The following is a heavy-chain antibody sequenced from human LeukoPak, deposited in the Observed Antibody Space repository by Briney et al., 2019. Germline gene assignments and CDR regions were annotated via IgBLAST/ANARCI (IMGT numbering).Heavy chain of an antibody. CDR3: ARSTVGYCSSTSCYTGNWFDP. V-gene: IGHV1-2*06. CDR1: GYTFTGYY. J-gene: IGHJ5*02. CDR2: INPNSGGT. Sequence: ASMKVSCKASGYTFTGYYMHWVRQAPGQGLEWMGRINPNSGGTNYAQKFQGRVTMTRDTSISTAYMELSRLRSDDTAVYYCARSTVGYCSSTSCYTGNWFDPWGQGTLVTVSS. D-gene: IGHD2-2*02.